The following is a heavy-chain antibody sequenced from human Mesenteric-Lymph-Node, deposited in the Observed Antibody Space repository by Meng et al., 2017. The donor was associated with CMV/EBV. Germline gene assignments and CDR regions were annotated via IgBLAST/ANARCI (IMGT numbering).Heavy chain of an antibody. V-gene: IGHV3-66*01. CDR3: TGDSVSNPNLDY. CDR2: IYSGDNT. D-gene: IGHD3-10*01. CDR1: GFNVRDKY. J-gene: IGHJ4*02. Sequence: VHLVESGGGLVQPGGSLRLSCAASGFNVRDKYMSWVRQAPGKGLEWVCIIYSGDNTYYIDSVKDRFTVSRDNSKNTMYLQMNSLRVEDTAVYYCTGDSVSNPNLDYWGQGTLVTVSS.